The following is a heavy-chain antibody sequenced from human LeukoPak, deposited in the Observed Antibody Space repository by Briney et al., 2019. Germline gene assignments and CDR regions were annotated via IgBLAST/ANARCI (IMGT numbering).Heavy chain of an antibody. D-gene: IGHD6-19*01. J-gene: IGHJ4*02. CDR1: GFTFSGSA. CDR2: IRSKANSYAT. V-gene: IGHV3-73*01. CDR3: TRQAPSNIAVAGTFDY. Sequence: GGSLRLSCAASGFTFSGSAMHWVRQASGKGLEWVGCIRSKANSYATAYAASVKGRFTISRDDSKNTAYLQMNSLKTEDTAVYYCTRQAPSNIAVAGTFDYWGQGTLVTVSS.